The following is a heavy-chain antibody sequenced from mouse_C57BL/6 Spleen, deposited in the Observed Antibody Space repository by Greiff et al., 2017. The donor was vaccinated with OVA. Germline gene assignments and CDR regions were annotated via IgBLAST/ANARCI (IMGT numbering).Heavy chain of an antibody. D-gene: IGHD2-3*01. CDR1: GYTFTSYW. J-gene: IGHJ4*01. CDR3: AKEIYDGYLYAMDY. V-gene: IGHV1-7*01. CDR2: INPSSGYT. Sequence: QVQLQQSGAKLAKPGAPVKLSCKASGYTFTSYWMHWVKQRPGQGLEWIGYINPSSGYTKYNQKFKDKATLTADKSSSTAYMQLSSLTYEDSAVYYCAKEIYDGYLYAMDYWGQGTSVTVSS.